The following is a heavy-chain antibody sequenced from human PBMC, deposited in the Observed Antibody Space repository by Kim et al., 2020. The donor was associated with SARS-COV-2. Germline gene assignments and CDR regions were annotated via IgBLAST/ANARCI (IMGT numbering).Heavy chain of an antibody. CDR3: AKDISTGIQIGGGGDYYGMDV. V-gene: IGHV3-9*01. J-gene: IGHJ6*02. D-gene: IGHD2-21*01. CDR2: LSWNSDRI. Sequence: GGSLRLSCAASGFNFDDFAMNWVRQAPGKGLEWVAGLSWNSDRIAYADSVKGRFIISRDNAKSTLYLQMNTLRPEDTAFYYCAKDISTGIQIGGGGDYYGMDVWGQGATVTVSS. CDR1: GFNFDDFA.